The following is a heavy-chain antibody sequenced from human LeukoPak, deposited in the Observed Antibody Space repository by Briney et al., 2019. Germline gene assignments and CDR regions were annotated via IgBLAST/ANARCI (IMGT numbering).Heavy chain of an antibody. CDR3: ARIYGDYVLYYFDY. Sequence: GGSLRLSCAASGFTFSNAWMSWVRQAPGKGLEWVGRIKSKTDGGTTDYAAPVKGRFTISRDDSKNTLYLQMNSLRAEDTAVYYCARIYGDYVLYYFDYWGQGTLVTVSS. D-gene: IGHD4-17*01. CDR2: IKSKTDGGTT. V-gene: IGHV3-15*01. CDR1: GFTFSNAW. J-gene: IGHJ4*02.